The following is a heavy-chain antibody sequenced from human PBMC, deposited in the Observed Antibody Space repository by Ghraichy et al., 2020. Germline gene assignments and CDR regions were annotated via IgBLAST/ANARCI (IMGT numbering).Heavy chain of an antibody. CDR1: GYTLTELS. V-gene: IGHV1-24*01. CDR2: FDPEDGET. J-gene: IGHJ4*02. D-gene: IGHD6-19*01. Sequence: ASVKVSCKVSGYTLTELSMHWVRQAPGKGLEWMGGFDPEDGETIYAQKFQGRVTMTEDTSTDTAYMELSSLRSEDTAVYYCATSAEFSSGWLGPYYFDYWGQGTLVTVSS. CDR3: ATSAEFSSGWLGPYYFDY.